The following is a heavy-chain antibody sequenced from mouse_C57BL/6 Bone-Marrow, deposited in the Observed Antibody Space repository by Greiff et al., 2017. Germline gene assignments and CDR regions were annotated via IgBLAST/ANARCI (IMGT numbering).Heavy chain of an antibody. V-gene: IGHV5-9-1*02. D-gene: IGHD2-4*01. J-gene: IGHJ2*01. Sequence: EVHLVESGEGLVKPGGSLKLSCAASGFTFSSYAMSWVRQTPEKRLEWVAYISSGGDYIYYADTVKGRFTISRDNARNTLYLQMSSLKSEDTAMYYCTRVYYDYDAYYFDYWGQGTTLTVSS. CDR1: GFTFSSYA. CDR3: TRVYYDYDAYYFDY. CDR2: ISSGGDYI.